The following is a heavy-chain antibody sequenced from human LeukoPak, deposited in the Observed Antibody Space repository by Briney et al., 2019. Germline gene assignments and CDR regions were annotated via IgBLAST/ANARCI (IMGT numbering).Heavy chain of an antibody. J-gene: IGHJ4*02. CDR2: IKQDGSEK. D-gene: IGHD2-15*01. V-gene: IGHV3-7*01. Sequence: GGSLRLSCAASGFTFSSYWMSWVRQAPGKGLEWVANIKQDGSEKYYVDSVKGRFTISRDNAKNSLYLQMNSLRAEDTAVYYCAREVYHVVVAATDYWGQGTLVTVSS. CDR3: AREVYHVVVAATDY. CDR1: GFTFSSYW.